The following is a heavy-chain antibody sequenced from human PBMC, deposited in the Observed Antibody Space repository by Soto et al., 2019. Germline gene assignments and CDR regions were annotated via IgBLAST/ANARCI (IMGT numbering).Heavy chain of an antibody. V-gene: IGHV3-23*01. J-gene: IGHJ5*02. D-gene: IGHD1-1*01. CDR2: IGSRGDST. CDR1: GFTFSSYA. CDR3: TKDRIFEYNSFRPLDP. Sequence: EVQLLESGGVLVQPGGSLRLSCAASGFTFSSYAMSFVRQAPGKGLEWVSAIGSRGDSTYYADSVKGRFTISRDNSKNALYLPMSSLGAEETVFYCCTKDRIFEYNSFRPLDPWGQGTLVTVSS.